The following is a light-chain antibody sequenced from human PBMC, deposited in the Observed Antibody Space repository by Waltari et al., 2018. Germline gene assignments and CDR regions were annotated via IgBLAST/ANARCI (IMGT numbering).Light chain of an antibody. V-gene: IGKV4-1*01. J-gene: IGKJ3*01. CDR1: RGVLYSSNNKNY. CDR3: QQYYSIPFT. Sequence: DIVMTQSPESLAVSLGERATINCKSSRGVLYSSNNKNYLAWYQQKPGQPPKLLIYWASIRESGVPDRCSGSGSGTDFTLTISSLQAEDVALYYCQQYYSIPFTFGPGTKVDIK. CDR2: WAS.